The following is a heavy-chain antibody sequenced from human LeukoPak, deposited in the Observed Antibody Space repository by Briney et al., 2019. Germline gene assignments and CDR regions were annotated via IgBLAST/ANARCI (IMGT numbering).Heavy chain of an antibody. Sequence: SETLSLTCTVSGVSVSSGSYYWSWIRQPPGKGLEWIGFIYYSGSTNYNPSLKSRVTISIDTSNNQFSLKLSSVTAADTAVYYCPVYRGSGSYFDYWGQGALVTVSS. V-gene: IGHV4-61*01. CDR3: PVYRGSGSYFDY. D-gene: IGHD3-10*01. J-gene: IGHJ4*02. CDR1: GVSVSSGSYY. CDR2: IYYSGST.